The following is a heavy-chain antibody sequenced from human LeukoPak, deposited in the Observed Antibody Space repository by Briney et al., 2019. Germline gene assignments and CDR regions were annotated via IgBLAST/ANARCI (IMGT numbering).Heavy chain of an antibody. J-gene: IGHJ4*02. Sequence: SETLSLTCAVYGGSFSGYYWSWIRQPPGKGLEWTGEINHSGSTNYNPSLKSRVTISVDTSKNQFSLKLSSVTAADPAVYYCARQGRYFDWLLPSQKYYFDYWGQGTLVTVSS. CDR2: INHSGST. CDR3: ARQGRYFDWLLPSQKYYFDY. V-gene: IGHV4-34*01. CDR1: GGSFSGYY. D-gene: IGHD3-9*01.